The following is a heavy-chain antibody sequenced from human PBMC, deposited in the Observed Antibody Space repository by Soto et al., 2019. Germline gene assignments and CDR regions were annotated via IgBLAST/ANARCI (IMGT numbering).Heavy chain of an antibody. Sequence: GGSLRLSCAASGFTFSSYAMSWVRQAPGKGLEWVSAISGSGGSTYYADSVKGRFTISRDNSKNTLYLQMNSLRAEDTAVYYCANAAILGGGRAAYWYFDLWGRGTLVTVSS. J-gene: IGHJ2*01. CDR1: GFTFSSYA. CDR2: ISGSGGST. D-gene: IGHD2-15*01. V-gene: IGHV3-23*01. CDR3: ANAAILGGGRAAYWYFDL.